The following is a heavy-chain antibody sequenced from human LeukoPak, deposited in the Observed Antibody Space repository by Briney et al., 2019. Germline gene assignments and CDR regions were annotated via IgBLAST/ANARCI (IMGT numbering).Heavy chain of an antibody. CDR1: GFTFSTYG. D-gene: IGHD5-18*01. CDR3: ATAAVSSSYGDNYLKY. Sequence: PGGSLRLSRAASGFTFSTYGMHWVRQAPGKGLEWVAFIRYDGSNEYQADSVKGRFTISRDNSKNTLYLQMNSLRPEDTAVYYCATAAVSSSYGDNYLKYWGQGTLVTVSS. V-gene: IGHV3-30*02. J-gene: IGHJ4*02. CDR2: IRYDGSNE.